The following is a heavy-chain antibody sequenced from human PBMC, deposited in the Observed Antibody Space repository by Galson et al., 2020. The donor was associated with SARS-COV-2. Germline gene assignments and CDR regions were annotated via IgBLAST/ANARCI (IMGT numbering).Heavy chain of an antibody. CDR3: ARGDMRNDYFDY. D-gene: IGHD3-16*01. V-gene: IGHV3-74*01. CDR1: GFTFSSYW. Sequence: GGSLRLSCAASGFTFSSYWMHWVRQAPGKGLVWVSRIYSDGSSTSYADSVKGRFTISGDDAKNTLYLHMRSLRAEDTAVYYCARGDMRNDYFDYWGQGTLVTVSS. J-gene: IGHJ4*02. CDR2: IYSDGSST.